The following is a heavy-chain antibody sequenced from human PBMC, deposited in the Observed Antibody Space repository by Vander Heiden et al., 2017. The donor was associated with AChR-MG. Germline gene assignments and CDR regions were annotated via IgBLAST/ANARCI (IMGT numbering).Heavy chain of an antibody. D-gene: IGHD6-19*01. V-gene: IGHV1-46*01. J-gene: IGHJ4*02. CDR2: INPSGGST. CDR3: ARADASGWYVDY. CDR1: VYTFTSYY. Sequence: QVQLVQSGAEVKKPGASVNVSCRASVYTFTSYYMRWLRQAPGQGLEWMGIINPSGGSTSYAKKFQGRVTMTRDTSTSTVYMELSSLRSEDTAVYYCARADASGWYVDYWGQGTLVTVSS.